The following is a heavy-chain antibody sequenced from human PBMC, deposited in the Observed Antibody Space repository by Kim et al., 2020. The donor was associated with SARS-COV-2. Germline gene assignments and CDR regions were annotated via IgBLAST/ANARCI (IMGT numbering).Heavy chain of an antibody. V-gene: IGHV4-4*07. CDR2: IYTSGST. D-gene: IGHD4-4*01. Sequence: SETLSLTCTVSGGSFSGYYWSWIRQPAGKGLEWIGRIYTSGSTNYNPSLKSRVTISVDTSKNQFSLKLSSVTAADTAGYYCARGGEYSPMEYWGQGSRGTVSS. J-gene: IGHJ4*02. CDR1: GGSFSGYY. CDR3: ARGGEYSPMEY.